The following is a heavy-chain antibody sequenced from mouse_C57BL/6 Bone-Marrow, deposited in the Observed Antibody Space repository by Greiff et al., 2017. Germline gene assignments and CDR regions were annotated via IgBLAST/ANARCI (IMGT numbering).Heavy chain of an antibody. J-gene: IGHJ4*01. D-gene: IGHD2-4*01. CDR1: GYTFTSYW. CDR2: IDPSDSYT. CDR3: ARPYYDYGRGYYYAMDY. Sequence: QVQLQQPGAELVMPGASVKLSCKASGYTFTSYWMHWVKQRPGQGLEWIGEIDPSDSYTNYNQKFKGKSTLTVDKSSSTAYMQLSSLTSEDSAVYSCARPYYDYGRGYYYAMDYWGQGTSVTVSS. V-gene: IGHV1-69*01.